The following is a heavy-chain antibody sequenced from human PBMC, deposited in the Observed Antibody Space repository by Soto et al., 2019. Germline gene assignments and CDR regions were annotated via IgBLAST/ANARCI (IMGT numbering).Heavy chain of an antibody. D-gene: IGHD3-9*01. CDR3: ARYFDWPNAFDI. Sequence: QVQLQESGPGLVKPSETLSLTCTVSGGSFGTYYWSWIRQPPGKGLEWIGYMYYTGSTNYNPSLKSRVTISVDTSKNQFSLKLTSLTAADTAVYFCARYFDWPNAFDIWGQGTMVTVSS. J-gene: IGHJ3*02. CDR2: MYYTGST. CDR1: GGSFGTYY. V-gene: IGHV4-59*01.